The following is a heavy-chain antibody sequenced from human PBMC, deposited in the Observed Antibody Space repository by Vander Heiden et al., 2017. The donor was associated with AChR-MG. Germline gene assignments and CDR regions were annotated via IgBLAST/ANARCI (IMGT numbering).Heavy chain of an antibody. Sequence: QVQLVPSGAEVKKPGASVTVSCKVSGYTLTELSMHWVRQAPGKGLEWMGGFDPEDGETIYAQKFQGRVTMTEDTSTDTAYMELSSLRSEDTAVYYCATFPAYDILTGYYHYWGQGTLVTVSS. CDR3: ATFPAYDILTGYYHY. D-gene: IGHD3-9*01. CDR1: GYTLTELS. V-gene: IGHV1-24*01. CDR2: FDPEDGET. J-gene: IGHJ4*02.